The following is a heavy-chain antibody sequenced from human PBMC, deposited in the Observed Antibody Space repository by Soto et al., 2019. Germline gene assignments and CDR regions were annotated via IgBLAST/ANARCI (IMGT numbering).Heavy chain of an antibody. CDR3: ARPGIIVGCCWWYFDL. V-gene: IGHV4-39*01. Sequence: QLQLQESGPGLVKPSETLSLTCTVSGGSISSSSYYWGWIRQPPGKGLEWIGSIYYSGSTYYNPSLKSRVPVSADTSKNQFPLKLSSVTAEDTAVYSCARPGIIVGCCWWYFDLWGRGTLVSVSS. D-gene: IGHD2-15*01. CDR2: IYYSGST. J-gene: IGHJ2*01. CDR1: GGSISSSSYY.